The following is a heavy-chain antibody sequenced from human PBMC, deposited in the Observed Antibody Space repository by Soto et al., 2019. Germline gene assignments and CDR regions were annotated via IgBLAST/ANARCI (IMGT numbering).Heavy chain of an antibody. CDR1: GGTFSNYP. Sequence: QFQLVQSGAEVKKPGSSVKVSCKASGGTFSNYPISWVRQAPGQGLEWMGGIIPIFGTVNYAQKFQGRVTITADESTSTAYMELSSLRSEDTAVYYCARGNHRWLQLWYFDLWGRGNLVTVS. CDR3: ARGNHRWLQLWYFDL. J-gene: IGHJ2*01. CDR2: IIPIFGTV. V-gene: IGHV1-69*12. D-gene: IGHD5-12*01.